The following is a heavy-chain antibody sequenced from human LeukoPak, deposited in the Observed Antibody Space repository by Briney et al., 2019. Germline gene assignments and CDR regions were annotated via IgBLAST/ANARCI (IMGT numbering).Heavy chain of an antibody. CDR2: IYSGGGT. J-gene: IGHJ4*02. Sequence: PGGSLRLSCAASGFTVSSNYMSWVRQAPGKGLEWVSVIYSGGGTYYADSVKGRFTISRDNSKNALYLQMNSLRAEDTAVYHCARSRLLWFGELLFDYWGQGTLVTVSS. CDR1: GFTVSSNY. V-gene: IGHV3-66*01. CDR3: ARSRLLWFGELLFDY. D-gene: IGHD3-10*01.